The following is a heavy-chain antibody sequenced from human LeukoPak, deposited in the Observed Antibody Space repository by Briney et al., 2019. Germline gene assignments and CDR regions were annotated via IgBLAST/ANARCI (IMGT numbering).Heavy chain of an antibody. CDR1: GYSCTSYW. D-gene: IGHD3-10*01. J-gene: IGHJ4*02. Sequence: GESLKISCKGSGYSCTSYWIGWVRQMPGKGLEWMGIIYPGDSDTRYSPSFQGQVTISADKSISTAYLQWSSLKASDTAMYYCARKYYYGSGSYRYYFDYWGQGTLVTVSS. CDR2: IYPGDSDT. CDR3: ARKYYYGSGSYRYYFDY. V-gene: IGHV5-51*01.